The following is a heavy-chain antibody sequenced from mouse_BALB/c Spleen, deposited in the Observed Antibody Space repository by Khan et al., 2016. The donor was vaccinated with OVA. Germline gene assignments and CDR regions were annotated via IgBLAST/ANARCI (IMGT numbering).Heavy chain of an antibody. Sequence: QVQLKESGAELVRPGVSVKISCKGSGYTFTDFTMHWVKQSPAKSLEWIGVVNTYYGDATYNQKFKGKATMTVDKSSTTAYMELARLTSEDSAIYYLARGGGGDRFAYWGQGTLVTVSA. V-gene: IGHV1S137*01. CDR1: GYTFTDFT. CDR3: ARGGGGDRFAY. J-gene: IGHJ3*01. CDR2: VNTYYGDA.